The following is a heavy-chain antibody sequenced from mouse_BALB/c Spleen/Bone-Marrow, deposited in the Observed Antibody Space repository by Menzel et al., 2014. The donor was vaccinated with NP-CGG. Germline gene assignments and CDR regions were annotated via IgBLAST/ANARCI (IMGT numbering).Heavy chain of an antibody. CDR2: IDPANGNT. J-gene: IGHJ4*01. D-gene: IGHD2-1*01. Sequence: VQLKESGAELVKPGASVKLSCTASGFNIKNTYMHWVKQRPEQGLEWIGRIDPANGNTKYDQKFQGKATITADTSSNTAYLQLSSLTSEDTAVYYCARYGNYCYAMDYWGQGTSVTVSS. CDR1: GFNIKNTY. CDR3: ARYGNYCYAMDY. V-gene: IGHV14-3*02.